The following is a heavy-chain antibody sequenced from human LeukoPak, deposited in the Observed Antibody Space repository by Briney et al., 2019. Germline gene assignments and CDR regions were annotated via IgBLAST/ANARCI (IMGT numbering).Heavy chain of an antibody. J-gene: IGHJ6*03. CDR3: ARLRYYDSSGYWYMDV. Sequence: PVASVKVSCKASGYTFTSYGISWVRQAPGQGLEWMGWISAYNGNTNYAQKLQGRVTMTTDTSTSTAYMELRSLRSDDTAAYYCARLRYYDSSGYWYMDVWGKGTTVTISS. V-gene: IGHV1-18*01. CDR2: ISAYNGNT. D-gene: IGHD3-22*01. CDR1: GYTFTSYG.